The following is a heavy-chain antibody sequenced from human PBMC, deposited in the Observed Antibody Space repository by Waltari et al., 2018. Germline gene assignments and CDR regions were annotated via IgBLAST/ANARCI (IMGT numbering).Heavy chain of an antibody. V-gene: IGHV1-69*01. J-gene: IGHJ5*02. Sequence: QVQLVQSGAEVKKPGSSVKVSCKASGGTFSSYAISWVRQAPGQGLEWMGGSIPIFGTANDEQKFQGRGTITADESTSTAYMELSSLRSEDTAVYYCARDEPYSSSSGWFDPWGQGTLVTVSS. CDR1: GGTFSSYA. CDR2: SIPIFGTA. D-gene: IGHD6-6*01. CDR3: ARDEPYSSSSGWFDP.